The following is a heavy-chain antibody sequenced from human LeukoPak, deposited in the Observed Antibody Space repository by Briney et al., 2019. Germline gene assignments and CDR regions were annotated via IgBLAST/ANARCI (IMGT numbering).Heavy chain of an antibody. CDR2: TYYRSKWHN. Sequence: SQTLSLTCAISGDSVSSNSAVWNWIRQSPSRGLEWLGRTYYRSKWHNEYAESVKSRISINPDTSKNQFSLQLNSVTPEDTAVYYCARDSSGYYFRFDPWGQGTLVTVSS. D-gene: IGHD3-22*01. J-gene: IGHJ5*02. V-gene: IGHV6-1*01. CDR1: GDSVSSNSAV. CDR3: ARDSSGYYFRFDP.